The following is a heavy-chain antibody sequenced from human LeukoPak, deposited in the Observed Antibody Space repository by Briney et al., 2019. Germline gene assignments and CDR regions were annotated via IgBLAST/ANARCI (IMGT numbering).Heavy chain of an antibody. CDR1: GFTFSNYW. CDR2: IRYDGSNK. Sequence: GGSLRLSCAASGFTFSNYWMTWVRQAPGKGLEWVAFIRYDGSNKYYADSVKGRFTISRDNSKNTLYLQMNSLRVEDTAVYYCAKDPHSSGWFYYFDYWGQGTLVTVSS. CDR3: AKDPHSSGWFYYFDY. V-gene: IGHV3-30*02. D-gene: IGHD6-19*01. J-gene: IGHJ4*02.